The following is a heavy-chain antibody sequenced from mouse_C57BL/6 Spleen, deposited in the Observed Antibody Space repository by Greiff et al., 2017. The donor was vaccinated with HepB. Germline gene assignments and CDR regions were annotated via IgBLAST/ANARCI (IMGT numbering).Heavy chain of an antibody. J-gene: IGHJ2*01. CDR2: IDPSDSYT. Sequence: QVQLQQPGAELVKPGASVKLSCKASGYTFTSYWMQWVKQRPGQGLEWIGEIDPSDSYTNYNQKFKGKATLTVDKSSSTAYMQLSSLTSEDSAVYYCAKGLGRDYWGQGTTLTVSS. CDR1: GYTFTSYW. V-gene: IGHV1-50*01. CDR3: AKGLGRDY. D-gene: IGHD4-1*01.